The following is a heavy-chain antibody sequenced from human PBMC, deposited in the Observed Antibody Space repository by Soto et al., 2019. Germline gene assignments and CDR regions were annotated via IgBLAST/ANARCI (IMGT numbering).Heavy chain of an antibody. CDR3: AKKPNILTGYYRGNWFDP. J-gene: IGHJ5*02. D-gene: IGHD3-9*01. CDR2: ISYDGTNK. CDR1: GFSFSNYG. V-gene: IGHV3-30*18. Sequence: PGGSLRLSCAASGFSFSNYGMHWVRQAPGKGLEWVAAISYDGTNKYYGDSVRGRLTISRDNSKNTLYLQMNSLRAEDTAVYYCAKKPNILTGYYRGNWFDPWGQGTLVTVSS.